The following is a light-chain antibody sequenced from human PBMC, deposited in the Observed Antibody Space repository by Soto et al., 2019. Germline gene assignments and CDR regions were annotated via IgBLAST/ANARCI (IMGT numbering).Light chain of an antibody. CDR2: ENN. V-gene: IGLV1-51*02. CDR1: SSNIGNNY. J-gene: IGLJ2*01. CDR3: GTWDSSLSAVL. Sequence: QSVLTQPPSVSAAPGQKVTISCSGSSSNIGNNYVSWYQQLPGTAPKLLIYENNKRPSGIPDRFSGSKSGTSATLGITGLQTGDEADYYFGTWDSSLSAVLFGGGTKLTVL.